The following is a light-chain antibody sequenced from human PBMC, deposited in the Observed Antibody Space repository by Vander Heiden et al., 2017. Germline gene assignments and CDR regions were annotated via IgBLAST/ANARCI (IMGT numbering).Light chain of an antibody. CDR1: KLGDKY. J-gene: IGLJ2*01. CDR3: PAWDSRTVV. V-gene: IGLV3-1*01. Sequence: SSELTQPPSVSVSPGQTASITCSGDKLGDKYACWYQQKPGQSPGRVIYQDSKRPSGIPERFSGSNSGNKATLTISGTQSVEEADYYCPAWDSRTVVLGGGTKLTVL. CDR2: QDS.